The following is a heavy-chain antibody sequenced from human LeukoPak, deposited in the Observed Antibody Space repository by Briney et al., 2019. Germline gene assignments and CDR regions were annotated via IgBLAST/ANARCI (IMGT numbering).Heavy chain of an antibody. Sequence: GGSLRLSCAASGFTFSSYWMHWVRQAPGKGLVWVSCINSDGSSTSYADSVKGRFTISRDNAKNTLYLQMNSLRADDTAVYYSARDEALGYCSDGSCYSLSFIDYWGQGTLVTVSS. CDR2: INSDGSST. J-gene: IGHJ4*02. CDR3: ARDEALGYCSDGSCYSLSFIDY. D-gene: IGHD2-15*01. CDR1: GFTFSSYW. V-gene: IGHV3-74*01.